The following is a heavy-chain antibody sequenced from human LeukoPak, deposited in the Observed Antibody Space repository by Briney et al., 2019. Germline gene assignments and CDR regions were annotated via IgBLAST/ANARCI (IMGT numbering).Heavy chain of an antibody. D-gene: IGHD7-27*01. J-gene: IGHJ4*02. Sequence: GGSLRLSCVASGFTFNSFWMSWVRQSPGRGLEWVANMNQHGGETNYVDSMKSRVTISRDNAKNSLYLQMNSLRDEDTAVYYCARGRPSDWGVDYWGQGTPVTVSS. CDR2: MNQHGGET. CDR1: GFTFNSFW. V-gene: IGHV3-7*01. CDR3: ARGRPSDWGVDY.